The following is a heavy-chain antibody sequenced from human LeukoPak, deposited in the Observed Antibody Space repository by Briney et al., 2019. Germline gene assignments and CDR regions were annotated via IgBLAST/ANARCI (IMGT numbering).Heavy chain of an antibody. CDR2: IWYAGSNK. D-gene: IGHD5-18*01. CDR1: GFTFSSYG. V-gene: IGHV3-33*01. Sequence: GGSLRLSCAASGFTFSSYGMHWVRQAPGKGLEWVAVIWYAGSNKYYADSVKGRFTISRDNSKNTLYPQMNSLRAEDTAVYYCARAVDTAMVTFLGYWGQGTLVTVSS. J-gene: IGHJ4*02. CDR3: ARAVDTAMVTFLGY.